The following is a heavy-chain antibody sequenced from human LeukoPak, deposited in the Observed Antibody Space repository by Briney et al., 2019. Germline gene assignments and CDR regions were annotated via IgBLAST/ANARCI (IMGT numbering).Heavy chain of an antibody. CDR2: FYSGAGT. CDR3: ARHTSGEAFDI. D-gene: IGHD7-27*01. Sequence: GGSLRLSCAASGLTVSNNYMSWVRQAPGKGLEWVSVFYSGAGTNYADSVRGRFTISRDNSKNTLYLQMNSLRAEDTAVYYCARHTSGEAFDIWGQGTMVTGSS. J-gene: IGHJ3*02. V-gene: IGHV3-53*01. CDR1: GLTVSNNY.